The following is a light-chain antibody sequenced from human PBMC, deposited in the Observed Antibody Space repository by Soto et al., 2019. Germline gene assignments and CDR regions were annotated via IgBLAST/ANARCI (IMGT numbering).Light chain of an antibody. CDR3: ATWDDSLNGFV. CDR2: YDD. V-gene: IGLV1-36*01. J-gene: IGLJ1*01. Sequence: QSVLTQPPSVSAAPRQRVTISCSGSSSNIGTNAVNWYQRLPGKAPKLLIYYDDLLPSGVSDRFSGSKSGTSASLAISGLQSEDEADYYCATWDDSLNGFVFGTGTKVTVL. CDR1: SSNIGTNA.